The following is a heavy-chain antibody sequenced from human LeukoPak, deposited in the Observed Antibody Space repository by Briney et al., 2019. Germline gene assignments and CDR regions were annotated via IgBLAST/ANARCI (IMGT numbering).Heavy chain of an antibody. D-gene: IGHD2-21*01. CDR2: IYYSGST. Sequence: SETLSLTCTVSGGSISSGDYYWSWIRQPPGKGLECIGYIYYSGSTYYNPSLKSRVTISVDTSKHQFSLKLSSVTAADTAVYYCARGGGGDFDYWGQGTLVTVSS. CDR3: ARGGGGDFDY. V-gene: IGHV4-30-4*01. J-gene: IGHJ4*02. CDR1: GGSISSGDYY.